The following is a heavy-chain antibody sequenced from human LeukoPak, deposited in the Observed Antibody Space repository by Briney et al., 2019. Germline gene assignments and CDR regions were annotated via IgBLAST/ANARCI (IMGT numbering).Heavy chain of an antibody. J-gene: IGHJ3*02. CDR2: IIPIFGTA. CDR3: AGDFIAADDAFDI. CDR1: GGTFSSYA. V-gene: IGHV1-69*06. D-gene: IGHD6-25*01. Sequence: SVKVSCKASGGTFSSYAISWVRQAPGQGLEWMGGIIPIFGTANYAQKFQGRVTITADKSTSTAYMELSSLRSEDTAVYYCAGDFIAADDAFDIWGQGTMVTVSS.